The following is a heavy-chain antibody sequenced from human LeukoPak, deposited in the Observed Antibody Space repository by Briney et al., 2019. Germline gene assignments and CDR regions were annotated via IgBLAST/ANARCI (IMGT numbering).Heavy chain of an antibody. V-gene: IGHV3-7*01. D-gene: IGHD3-22*01. Sequence: GGSLRLSCAASGFTFSSYWMSWVRQAPGKGLEWVANIKQDGSEKYYVDSVKGRFTISRDNAKNSLYLQMNSLRAEDTAVYYCASENYYDSSGYYDYWGQGTLVTVSS. CDR1: GFTFSSYW. CDR2: IKQDGSEK. J-gene: IGHJ4*02. CDR3: ASENYYDSSGYYDY.